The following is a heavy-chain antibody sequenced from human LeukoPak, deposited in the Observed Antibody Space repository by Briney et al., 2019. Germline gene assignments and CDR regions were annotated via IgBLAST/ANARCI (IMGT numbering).Heavy chain of an antibody. CDR1: GFTFNSNV. CDR3: ARDRAYSGNDATYFDY. CDR2: ISYDGSDK. J-gene: IGHJ4*02. D-gene: IGHD5-12*01. Sequence: PGRSLRLSCAASGFTFNSNVMHWVRQAPGKGLEWVAVISYDGSDKYYTDSVKGRFTISRDNSKNTLYLQMNSLRAEDTAVYYCARDRAYSGNDATYFDYWGQGTLVTVAS. V-gene: IGHV3-30-3*01.